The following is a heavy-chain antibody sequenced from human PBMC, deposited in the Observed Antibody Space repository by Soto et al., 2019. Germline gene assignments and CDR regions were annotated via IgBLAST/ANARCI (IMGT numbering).Heavy chain of an antibody. V-gene: IGHV5-51*01. CDR3: ARPRSGSYRLDCYGMDV. D-gene: IGHD3-10*01. J-gene: IGHJ6*02. CDR1: GYSFTNCW. CDR2: IYPGDSDT. Sequence: PGESLKISCKGSGYSFTNCWIAWVRQMPGKGLEWMGIIYPGDSDTRYSPSFQGQVTISADKSISTAYLQWRSLRASDTAMYYCARPRSGSYRLDCYGMDVWGQGTTVTVSS.